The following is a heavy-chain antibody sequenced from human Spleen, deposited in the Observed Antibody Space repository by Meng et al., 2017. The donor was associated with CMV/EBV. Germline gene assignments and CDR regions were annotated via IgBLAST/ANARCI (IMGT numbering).Heavy chain of an antibody. V-gene: IGHV4-4*02. D-gene: IGHD6-13*01. CDR2: VYYTGSI. CDR1: GGSISSSNW. CDR3: ARIQGVAAAGYYFDY. J-gene: IGHJ4*02. Sequence: SETLSLTCAVSGGSISSSNWWSWVRQPPGKGLEWVGNVYYTGSIYYNPSLKSRLTIAVDTSKNQFSLKLSSVTAADTAMYYCARIQGVAAAGYYFDYWGQGTLVTVSS.